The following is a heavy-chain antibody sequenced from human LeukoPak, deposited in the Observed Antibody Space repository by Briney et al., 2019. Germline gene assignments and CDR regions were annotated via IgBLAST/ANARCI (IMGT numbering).Heavy chain of an antibody. J-gene: IGHJ6*02. V-gene: IGHV3-7*01. CDR1: GFTFSSYW. D-gene: IGHD6-19*01. CDR3: ARVAGIYYYGMDV. CDR2: IKQDGSEK. Sequence: GGSLRLSCAASGFTFSSYWMSWVRQAPGKGLEWVANIKQDGSEKYYVDSVKGRFTISRDNAKNSLYLQMNSLRAEDTAVYYCARVAGIYYYGMDVWGQGTTVTVSS.